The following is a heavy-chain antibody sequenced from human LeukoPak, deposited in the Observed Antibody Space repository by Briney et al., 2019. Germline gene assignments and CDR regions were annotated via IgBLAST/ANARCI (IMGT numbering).Heavy chain of an antibody. V-gene: IGHV4-4*07. J-gene: IGHJ5*02. CDR2: IYTSGST. CDR1: GGSISSYY. D-gene: IGHD6-13*01. CDR3: ARDLGIAAAGTRRWFDP. Sequence: SETLSLTCTVSGGSISSYYWSWIRQPAGKGLEWSGRIYTSGSTNYNPSLKSRVTMSVDTSKNQFSLKLSSVTAADTAVYYCARDLGIAAAGTRRWFDPWGQGTLVTVSS.